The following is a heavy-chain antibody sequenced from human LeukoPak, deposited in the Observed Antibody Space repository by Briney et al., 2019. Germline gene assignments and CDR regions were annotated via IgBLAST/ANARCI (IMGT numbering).Heavy chain of an antibody. J-gene: IGHJ4*02. V-gene: IGHV1-18*01. CDR2: INTYIGNT. CDR1: GYTFTSYG. Sequence: ASVKVSCKASGYTFTSYGISWVRQAPGQGLEWMGWINTYIGNTNYAQKFQGRVTVTTDTSTSTAYMELRSLRSDDTAVYYCARDDNYGIFVNVDYWGQGTLVTVSS. CDR3: ARDDNYGIFVNVDY. D-gene: IGHD4-11*01.